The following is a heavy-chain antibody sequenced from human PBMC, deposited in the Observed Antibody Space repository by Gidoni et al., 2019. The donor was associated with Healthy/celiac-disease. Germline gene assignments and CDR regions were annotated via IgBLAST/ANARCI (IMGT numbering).Heavy chain of an antibody. J-gene: IGHJ5*02. CDR2: ISYDGSNK. V-gene: IGHV3-30*18. D-gene: IGHD3-3*01. CDR1: GFTFSSYG. Sequence: QVQLVESGGGVVQPGRSLRLSCAASGFTFSSYGMHWVLQAPGKGLGWVAVISYDGSNKNYADSVKVRFTISRDNSKNTLYLQMNSLRAEDTAVYYCAKGSDPLRFWEWLLGFDPWGQGTLVTVS. CDR3: AKGSDPLRFWEWLLGFDP.